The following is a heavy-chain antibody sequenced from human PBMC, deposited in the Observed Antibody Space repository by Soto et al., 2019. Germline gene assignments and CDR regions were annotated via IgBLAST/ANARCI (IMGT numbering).Heavy chain of an antibody. CDR1: GGSFSGYY. CDR2: INHSGSS. Sequence: SETLSLTCAVYGGSFSGYYWSWIRQPPGKGLEWIGEINHSGSSNYNPSLKSRVTISEDTSKNQFSLKLSSVTAADTAVYYCARLRDGYNYFDYWGQGTLVTVSS. V-gene: IGHV4-34*01. D-gene: IGHD5-18*01. CDR3: ARLRDGYNYFDY. J-gene: IGHJ4*02.